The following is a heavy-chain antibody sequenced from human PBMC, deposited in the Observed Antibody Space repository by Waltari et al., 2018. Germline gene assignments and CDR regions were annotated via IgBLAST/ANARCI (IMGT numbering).Heavy chain of an antibody. CDR1: GYAFSGFY. CDR2: INPNSGDT. V-gene: IGHV1-2*02. J-gene: IGHJ3*01. Sequence: QAQLMQSGAEVKQPGASVKVSCKASGYAFSGFYIHWVRQAPGQGLEWMGWINPNSGDTHHAQKFQDSVTLTRDTSITTTYVELSSLTSDDAAVYFCARDQYGGYPPNAFDLWGQGTKVTVSS. CDR3: ARDQYGGYPPNAFDL. D-gene: IGHD3-16*02.